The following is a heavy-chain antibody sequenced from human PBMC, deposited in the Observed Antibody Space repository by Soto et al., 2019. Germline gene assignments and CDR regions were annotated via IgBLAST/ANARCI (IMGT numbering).Heavy chain of an antibody. D-gene: IGHD1-26*01. CDR3: ARALVGAPRVGGRDYGMDV. CDR1: GGTFSSYA. CDR2: IIPIFGTA. V-gene: IGHV1-69*01. J-gene: IGHJ6*02. Sequence: QVQLVQSGAEVKKPGSSVKVSCKASGGTFSSYAISWVRQAPGQGLEWMGGIIPIFGTANYAQKFQGRVTMTADEATSTADMELSSRRSEDTAVEYWARALVGAPRVGGRDYGMDVWGHGTTVTVSS.